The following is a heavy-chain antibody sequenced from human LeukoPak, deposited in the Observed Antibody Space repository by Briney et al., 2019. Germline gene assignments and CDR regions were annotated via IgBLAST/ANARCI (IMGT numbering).Heavy chain of an antibody. V-gene: IGHV4-31*03. CDR2: TYYTGST. Sequence: TSETLSLTCTVSGGSISSGGFYWSWIRQHPGKGLEWIGYTYYTGSTYYNPSLKSRVTISRDASKNQFSLKLNSVTAPDTAMYYCARDDDYWGQGTLVTVSS. J-gene: IGHJ4*02. CDR3: ARDDDY. CDR1: GGSISSGGFY.